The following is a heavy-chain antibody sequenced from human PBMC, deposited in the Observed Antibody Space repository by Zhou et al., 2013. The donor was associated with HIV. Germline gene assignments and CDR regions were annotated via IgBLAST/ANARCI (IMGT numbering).Heavy chain of an antibody. CDR3: TASLGMGGTLADY. Sequence: EVQLVETGGGLIQPGESLRLSCAVSGLTVSTKIMSWVRQAPGRGLEWVSVVYADGRTYYGDSVKGRFTMSRDTSKNTLCLQMSSLRGDDTGVYYCTASLGMGGTLADYWGQGSLVIVSS. CDR2: VYADGRT. D-gene: IGHD1-26*01. J-gene: IGHJ4*02. V-gene: IGHV3-53*02. CDR1: GLTVSTKI.